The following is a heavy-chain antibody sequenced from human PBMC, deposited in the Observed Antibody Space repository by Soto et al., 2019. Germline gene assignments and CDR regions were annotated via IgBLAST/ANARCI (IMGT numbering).Heavy chain of an antibody. CDR3: ARYYGDYGLFDY. CDR2: IYCSGST. J-gene: IGHJ4*02. D-gene: IGHD4-17*01. Sequence: QVQLQESGPGLVKPSETLSLTCTVSGGSISSYYWSWIRQPPGKGLEWIGYIYCSGSTNYNPSLKSRVTISVDTSKNQFSLKLSSVTAADTAVYYCARYYGDYGLFDYWGQGTLVTVSS. CDR1: GGSISSYY. V-gene: IGHV4-59*01.